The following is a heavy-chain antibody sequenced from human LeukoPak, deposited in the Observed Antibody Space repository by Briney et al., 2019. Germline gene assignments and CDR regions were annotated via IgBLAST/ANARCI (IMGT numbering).Heavy chain of an antibody. V-gene: IGHV3-7*01. CDR2: IKQDGSEK. D-gene: IGHD3-9*01. CDR3: ARLVTRDLTGYPRTDYFDY. Sequence: GGSLRLSCAASGFTFSSYWMSWVRQAPGKGLEWVANIKQDGSEKYYVDSVKGRFTISRDNAKNSLYLQMNSLRAEDTAVYYCARLVTRDLTGYPRTDYFDYWGQGTLVTVSS. J-gene: IGHJ4*02. CDR1: GFTFSSYW.